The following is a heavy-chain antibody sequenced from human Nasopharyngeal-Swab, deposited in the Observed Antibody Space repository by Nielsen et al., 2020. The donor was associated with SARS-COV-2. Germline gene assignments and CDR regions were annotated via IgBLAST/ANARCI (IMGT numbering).Heavy chain of an antibody. V-gene: IGHV2-70*01. CDR3: ARAYYDILTGYYYGMDV. CDR1: GFSLSTSAMC. CDR2: IVWEDDK. J-gene: IGHJ6*02. D-gene: IGHD3-9*01. Sequence: SGPTLVKPTQTLTLTCTFSGFSLSTSAMCVSWIRQPPGKSLEWLALIVWEDDKYYSTSLKTRLTISKDTSKNQVVLTMTNMDPVDTATYYCARAYYDILTGYYYGMDVWGQGTTVTVSS.